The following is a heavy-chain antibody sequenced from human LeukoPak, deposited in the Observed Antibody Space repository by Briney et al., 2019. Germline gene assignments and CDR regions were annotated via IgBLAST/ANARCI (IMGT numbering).Heavy chain of an antibody. Sequence: ASVKVSCKASGYTFTGYYMHWVRQAPGQGLEWMGWINPNSGGTNCAQKFQGRVTMTRDTSISTAYMELSRLRSDDTAVYYCARDIRGRWSGYLQFDYWGQGTLVTVSS. J-gene: IGHJ4*02. CDR1: GYTFTGYY. D-gene: IGHD3-3*01. CDR3: ARDIRGRWSGYLQFDY. V-gene: IGHV1-2*02. CDR2: INPNSGGT.